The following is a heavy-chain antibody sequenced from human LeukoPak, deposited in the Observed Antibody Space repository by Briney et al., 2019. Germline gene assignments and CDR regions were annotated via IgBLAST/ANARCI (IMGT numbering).Heavy chain of an antibody. J-gene: IGHJ4*02. CDR3: ARFDAKYYYDSSGYDY. Sequence: ASVKVSCKASGYTFTSYDINWVRQATGQGLEWMGWMNPNSGNTGYAQKFQGRVTMTRNTSISTAYMELSSLRSEDTAAYYCARFDAKYYYDSSGYDYWGQGTLVTVSS. D-gene: IGHD3-22*01. CDR2: MNPNSGNT. V-gene: IGHV1-8*01. CDR1: GYTFTSYD.